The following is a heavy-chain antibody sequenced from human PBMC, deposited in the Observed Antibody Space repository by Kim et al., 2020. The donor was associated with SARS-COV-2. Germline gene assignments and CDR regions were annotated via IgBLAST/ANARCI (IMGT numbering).Heavy chain of an antibody. CDR3: AKDIGLLWFGELLLSPYYYGMDD. V-gene: IGHV3-43*02. J-gene: IGHJ6*02. CDR1: GFTFDDYA. D-gene: IGHD3-10*01. Sequence: GGSLRLSCAASGFTFDDYAMHWVRQAPGKGLEWVSLISGDGGSTYYADSVKVRFTISRDNSKNSLYLQMNSLRTEDTALYYCAKDIGLLWFGELLLSPYYYGMDDWGQGTTVTVSS. CDR2: ISGDGGST.